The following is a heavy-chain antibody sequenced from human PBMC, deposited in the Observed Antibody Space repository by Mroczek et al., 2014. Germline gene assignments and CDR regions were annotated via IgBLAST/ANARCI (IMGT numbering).Heavy chain of an antibody. Sequence: QVQLVQSGAEVKKPGSSVKVSCKASGGTFSSYAISWVRQAPGQGLEWMGGIIPIFGTANYAQKFQGRVTITADESTSTAYMELSSLRSEDTAVYYCARGERAYCGGDCYWNWFDPWGQGTLVTVSS. J-gene: IGHJ5*02. CDR2: IIPIFGTA. V-gene: IGHV1-69*12. CDR1: GGTFSSYA. D-gene: IGHD2-21*01. CDR3: ARGERAYCGGDCYWNWFDP.